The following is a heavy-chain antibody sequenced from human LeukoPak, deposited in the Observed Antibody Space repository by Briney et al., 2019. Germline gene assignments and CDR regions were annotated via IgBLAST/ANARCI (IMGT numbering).Heavy chain of an antibody. CDR1: GFTFSSYA. CDR2: ISGSGGST. J-gene: IGHJ4*02. D-gene: IGHD3-16*02. V-gene: IGHV3-23*01. CDR3: AKGGYDYVWGSYPLVPSDY. Sequence: GGSLRLSCAASGFTFSSYAMSWVRQAPGKGLEWVSAISGSGGSTYYADSVKGRFTISRDNSKNTLYLQMNSLRAEDTAVYYCAKGGYDYVWGSYPLVPSDYWGQGTLVTISS.